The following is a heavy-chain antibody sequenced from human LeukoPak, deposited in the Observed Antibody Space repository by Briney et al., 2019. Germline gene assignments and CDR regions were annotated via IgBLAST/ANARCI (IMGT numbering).Heavy chain of an antibody. CDR1: GGSISTFY. CDR3: ARMVISPARGANWFDP. V-gene: IGHV4-39*01. Sequence: PSETLSLTCTVSGGSISTFYWSWIRQPPGKGLEWIGIIYYSGSTYCKPSLESRVTIFVDTSKNQFSLKLSSVTAADTAVYYCARMVISPARGANWFDPWGQGTLVTVSS. CDR2: IYYSGST. J-gene: IGHJ5*02. D-gene: IGHD2-21*01.